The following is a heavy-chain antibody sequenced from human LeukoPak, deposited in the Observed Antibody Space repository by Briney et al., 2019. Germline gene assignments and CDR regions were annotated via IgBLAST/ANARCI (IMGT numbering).Heavy chain of an antibody. J-gene: IGHJ2*01. Sequence: NTSETLSLTCTVSGGSISSYYWSWIRQPPGKGLEWIGSIYHSGSTYYNPSLKSRVTISVDTSRNQFSLKLSSVTAADTAVYYCARRLAVAGDWYFDLWGRGTLVTVSS. V-gene: IGHV4-59*08. CDR2: IYHSGST. CDR3: ARRLAVAGDWYFDL. D-gene: IGHD6-19*01. CDR1: GGSISSYY.